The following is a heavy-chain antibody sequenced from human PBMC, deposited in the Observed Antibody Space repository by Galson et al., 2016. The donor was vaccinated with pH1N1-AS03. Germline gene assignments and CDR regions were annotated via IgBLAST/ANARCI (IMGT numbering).Heavy chain of an antibody. D-gene: IGHD5/OR15-5a*01. CDR3: AKDLRSKIKVSGFDY. CDR2: ITGSGGTT. CDR1: GFTFSSFV. Sequence: SLRLSCAASGFTFSSFVMSWVRQAPGKGLEWVAAITGSGGTTYYGDSVKGRFTVSRDNFNNTLYLELNSLRAGDTAIYYCAKDLRSKIKVSGFDYWGQGALVTVSS. J-gene: IGHJ4*02. V-gene: IGHV3-23*01.